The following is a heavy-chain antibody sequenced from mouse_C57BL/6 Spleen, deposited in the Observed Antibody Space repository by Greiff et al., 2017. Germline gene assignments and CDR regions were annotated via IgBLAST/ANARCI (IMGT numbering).Heavy chain of an antibody. CDR2: ISYDGSN. CDR3: AREGDYDGLFAY. J-gene: IGHJ3*01. CDR1: GYSITSGYY. V-gene: IGHV3-6*01. Sequence: EVKLMESGPGLVKPSQSLSLTCSVTGYSITSGYYWNWIRQFPGNKLEWMGYISYDGSNNYNPSLKNRISITRDTSKNQFFLKLNSVTTEDTATYYCAREGDYDGLFAYWGQGTLVTVSA. D-gene: IGHD2-4*01.